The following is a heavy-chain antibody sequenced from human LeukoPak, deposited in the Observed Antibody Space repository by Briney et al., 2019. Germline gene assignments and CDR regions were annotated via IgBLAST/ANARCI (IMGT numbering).Heavy chain of an antibody. CDR2: ISTGSSYK. CDR3: ARDKGGYNYEYYFDS. CDR1: GFTFSSYS. D-gene: IGHD5-18*01. J-gene: IGHJ4*02. Sequence: GGSLRLSCAASGFTFSSYSMNWVRQAPGKGLEWVASISTGSSYKYYADLVMGRFTISRDNAENSLYLQMNSLRAEDTAVYFCARDKGGYNYEYYFDSWGQGALVTVSS. V-gene: IGHV3-21*01.